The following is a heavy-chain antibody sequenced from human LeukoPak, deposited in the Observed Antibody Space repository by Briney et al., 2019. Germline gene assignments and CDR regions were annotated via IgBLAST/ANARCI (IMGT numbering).Heavy chain of an antibody. Sequence: MASGTLSLTCAVYGGSFSGYYWSWIRQPPGKGLEWIGEINHSGSTNYNPSLKSRVTISVDTSKNQFSLKLSSVTAADTAVYYCLTTVTKYGMDVWGQGTTVTVSS. J-gene: IGHJ6*02. CDR1: GGSFSGYY. CDR2: INHSGST. D-gene: IGHD4-17*01. V-gene: IGHV4-34*03. CDR3: LTTVTKYGMDV.